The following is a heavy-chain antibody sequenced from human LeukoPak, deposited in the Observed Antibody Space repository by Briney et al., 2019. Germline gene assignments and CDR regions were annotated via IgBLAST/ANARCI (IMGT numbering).Heavy chain of an antibody. Sequence: PSETLSLTCAVYGGSFSGYYWTWVRQAPGKGPEWVSAISGDGVHTFYTDSVEGRFTISRDNARSTLYLQMSSLRAEDTAMYYCAKNYASGNAFFDYWGQGALVTVSS. V-gene: IGHV3-23*01. CDR1: GGSFSGYY. D-gene: IGHD3-10*01. J-gene: IGHJ4*02. CDR2: ISGDGVHT. CDR3: AKNYASGNAFFDY.